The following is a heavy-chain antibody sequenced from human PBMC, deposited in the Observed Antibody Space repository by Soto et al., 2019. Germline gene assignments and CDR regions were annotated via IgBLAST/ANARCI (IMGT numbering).Heavy chain of an antibody. CDR2: INPNSGGT. J-gene: IGHJ5*02. CDR1: GYTFTGYY. D-gene: IGHD3-22*01. Sequence: ASVKVSCKASGYTFTGYYMHWVRQAPGQGLEWIGWINPNSGGTNYAQKFQERVTITRDMSTSTACMELSSLRSEDTAVYYCAADRRYYYDSSGWFDPWGQGTLVTVSS. CDR3: AADRRYYYDSSGWFDP. V-gene: IGHV1-2*02.